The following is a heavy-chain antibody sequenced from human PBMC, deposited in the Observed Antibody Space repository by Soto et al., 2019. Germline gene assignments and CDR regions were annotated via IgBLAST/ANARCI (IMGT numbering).Heavy chain of an antibody. CDR3: AAQTISYTWGV. V-gene: IGHV4-4*02. CDR1: GAPITTTKW. J-gene: IGHJ6*02. Sequence: QVQLQESGPGLVKPSETLSLTCTVSGAPITTTKWWAWVRLPPGKGLEWIGELSRGDERSSNPSPEXXFTMSLDKSNNHLSLKLTSVPAADTAIYYCAAQTISYTWGVWGRGTSVTVSS. CDR2: LSRGDER. D-gene: IGHD3-16*01.